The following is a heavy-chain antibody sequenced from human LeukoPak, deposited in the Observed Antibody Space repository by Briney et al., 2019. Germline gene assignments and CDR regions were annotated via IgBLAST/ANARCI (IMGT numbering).Heavy chain of an antibody. CDR2: INHSGST. V-gene: IGHV4-34*01. CDR3: ARVQAAGDGYYFDF. J-gene: IGHJ4*02. CDR1: GGSFNNYY. Sequence: SETLSLTCAVYGGSFNNYYWSWIRQPPGKGLEWIGEINHSGSTNYNPSLKSRVTISVDTSKNQFSLKLSSVSAADTAVYYCARVQAAGDGYYFDFWGQGTLVTVPS. D-gene: IGHD3-10*01.